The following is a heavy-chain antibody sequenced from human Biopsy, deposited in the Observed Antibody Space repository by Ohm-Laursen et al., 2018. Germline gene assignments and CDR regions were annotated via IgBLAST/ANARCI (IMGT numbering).Heavy chain of an antibody. D-gene: IGHD5-24*01. V-gene: IGHV4-34*01. CDR3: ASAGYNPDWNFDL. CDR2: ISHTGST. J-gene: IGHJ2*01. Sequence: SETLSLTCPVYNVSFSSFYWSWIRQPPGKGLEWIGEISHTGSTNYNPPLKSRVFMSVDTSKKQLSLRLRSVTAADTAVYYCASAGYNPDWNFDLWGRGTRVTVSS. CDR1: NVSFSSFY.